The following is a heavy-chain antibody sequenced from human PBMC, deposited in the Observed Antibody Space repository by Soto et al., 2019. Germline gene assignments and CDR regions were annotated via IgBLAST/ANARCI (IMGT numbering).Heavy chain of an antibody. CDR2: LSSNGIGT. D-gene: IGHD6-13*01. V-gene: IGHV3-64D*06. Sequence: QAPGKGLEHVSTLSSNGIGTYYADSVKGRFTFSRDTSKNTLYLQMSSLRTEDTAVYYCVKYMGHASGGIKYPYTLDVWGLGTTVTVSS. J-gene: IGHJ6*02. CDR3: VKYMGHASGGIKYPYTLDV.